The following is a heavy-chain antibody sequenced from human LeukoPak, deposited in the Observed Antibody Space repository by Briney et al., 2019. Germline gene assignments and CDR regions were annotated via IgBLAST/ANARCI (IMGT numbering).Heavy chain of an antibody. CDR3: ARGGQQLVLGSTTDY. D-gene: IGHD6-13*01. V-gene: IGHV3-66*01. Sequence: GGSLRLSCAASGFTVSSNYMSWVRQAPGKGLEWVSVIYSGGSTYYADSVKGRFTISRDNSKNTLYLQMNSLRAEDTAVYYCARGGQQLVLGSTTDYWGQGTLVTVSS. J-gene: IGHJ4*02. CDR2: IYSGGST. CDR1: GFTVSSNY.